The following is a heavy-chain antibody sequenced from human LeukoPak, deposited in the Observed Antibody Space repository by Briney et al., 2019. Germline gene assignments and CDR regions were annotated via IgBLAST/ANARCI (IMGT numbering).Heavy chain of an antibody. J-gene: IGHJ5*02. CDR3: ARFALSSSLDH. V-gene: IGHV5-51*01. D-gene: IGHD6-13*01. CDR2: IYPGYSDA. CDR1: GYRLTNNW. Sequence: GESLKISCKISGYRLTNNWIGWVRQVPGKGLEWMGLIYPGYSDAKYSPSFQGQVTLSVDTSISTAYLQLGGLRASDTAIYYCARFALSSSLDHWGQGTLVTVSS.